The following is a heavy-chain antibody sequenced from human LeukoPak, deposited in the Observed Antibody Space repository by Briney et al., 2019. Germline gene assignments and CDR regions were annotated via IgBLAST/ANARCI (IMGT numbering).Heavy chain of an antibody. CDR2: ISSSSSYI. V-gene: IGHV3-21*01. CDR3: ARDGRYCSGGSCYFEGDAFDI. CDR1: GFTFSSYS. D-gene: IGHD2-15*01. J-gene: IGHJ3*02. Sequence: GGSLRLSCAASGFTFSSYSMNWVRQAPGKGLEWVSSISSSSSYIYYADSVNGRFTISRDNAKNSLYLQMNSLRAEDTAVYYCARDGRYCSGGSCYFEGDAFDIWGQGTMVTVSS.